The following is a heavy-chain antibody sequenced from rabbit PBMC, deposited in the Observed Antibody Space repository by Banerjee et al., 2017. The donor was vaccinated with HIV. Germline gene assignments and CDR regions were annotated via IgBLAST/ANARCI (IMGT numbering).Heavy chain of an antibody. Sequence: QEQLVESGGDLVKPGASLTLTCKASGLDFSSSYWICWVRPAPGKGLVWIAGMYEGSSGRTDYACCAKGRFTIAKTSSTTVTLQMTMLTAADTVSYVCSRVWDCWTEYTRLDLWVPGLLVTVS. CDR2: MYEGSSGRT. D-gene: IGHD4-2*01. V-gene: IGHV1S45*01. CDR1: GLDFSSSYW. CDR3: SRVWDCWTEYTRLDL. J-gene: IGHJ3*01.